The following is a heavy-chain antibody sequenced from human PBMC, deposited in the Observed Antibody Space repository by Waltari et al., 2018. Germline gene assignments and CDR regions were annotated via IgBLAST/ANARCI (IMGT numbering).Heavy chain of an antibody. J-gene: IGHJ4*02. CDR1: GGPISSSSYH. Sequence: QLQLQESGPGLVTPSETLSLTCTVSGGPISSSSYHWGWIRQPPAKGLEWIGSIYYSGSTYYNPSLKSRVTISVDTSKNQFSLKLSSVTAADTAVYYCASQQLVLRGPFDYWGQGTLVTVSS. V-gene: IGHV4-39*01. CDR2: IYYSGST. CDR3: ASQQLVLRGPFDY. D-gene: IGHD6-13*01.